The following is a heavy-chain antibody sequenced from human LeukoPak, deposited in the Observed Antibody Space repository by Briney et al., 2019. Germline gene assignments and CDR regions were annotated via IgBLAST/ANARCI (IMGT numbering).Heavy chain of an antibody. J-gene: IGHJ6*03. V-gene: IGHV3-23*01. Sequence: PGGSLRLSCAASGFTFSSYAMSWVRQAPGKGLEWVSAISGSGGSTYYADSVKGRFTISRDNSKNTLYLQMNSLRAEDTAVYYCARGSGSRNYSYYYMDVWGKGTTVTVSS. CDR3: ARGSGSRNYSYYYMDV. D-gene: IGHD1-26*01. CDR1: GFTFSSYA. CDR2: ISGSGGST.